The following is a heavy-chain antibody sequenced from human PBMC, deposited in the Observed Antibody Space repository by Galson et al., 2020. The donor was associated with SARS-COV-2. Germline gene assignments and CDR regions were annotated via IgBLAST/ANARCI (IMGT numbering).Heavy chain of an antibody. Sequence: SETLSLTCTVSGGSISSYYWSWIRQPAGKGTAGKGLEWIGRIYTSGSTNYNPSLKSRVTMSVDTSKNQFSLKLNSVTAADTAVYYCAGEGRFLEWPNRSKNWFDPWGQGTLVTVSS. CDR2: IYTSGST. V-gene: IGHV4-4*07. CDR3: AGEGRFLEWPNRSKNWFDP. CDR1: GGSISSYY. J-gene: IGHJ5*02. D-gene: IGHD3-3*01.